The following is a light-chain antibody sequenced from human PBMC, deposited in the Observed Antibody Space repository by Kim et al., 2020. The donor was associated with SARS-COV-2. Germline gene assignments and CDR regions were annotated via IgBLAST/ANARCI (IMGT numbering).Light chain of an antibody. Sequence: SYELTRPPSVSVAPGKTARITCGGNNIGSKSVHWYQQKPGQAPVLVIYYDSDRPSGIPERFSGSNSGNTATLTISRVEAGDEADYYCQVWDSSSDHPVVFGGGTQLTVL. CDR2: YDS. V-gene: IGLV3-21*04. CDR1: NIGSKS. CDR3: QVWDSSSDHPVV. J-gene: IGLJ2*01.